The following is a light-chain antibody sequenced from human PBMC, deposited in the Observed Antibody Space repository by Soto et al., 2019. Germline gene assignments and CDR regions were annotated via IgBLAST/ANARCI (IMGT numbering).Light chain of an antibody. CDR1: SSDLGTYNY. CDR3: SSYTITTTLV. J-gene: IGLJ1*01. V-gene: IGLV2-14*01. CDR2: EVS. Sequence: QSALTQPASVSGSPGQSITISCTGTSSDLGTYNYVSWYQQHPGKAPKLMIYEVSNRPSGVSNRVSGSKSGNTASLTISGLQAEDEADYYCSSYTITTTLVFGTGTKLTVL.